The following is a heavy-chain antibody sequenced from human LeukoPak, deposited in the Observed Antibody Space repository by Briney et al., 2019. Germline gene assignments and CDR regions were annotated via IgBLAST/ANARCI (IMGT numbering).Heavy chain of an antibody. V-gene: IGHV3-21*01. CDR1: GFTVSSNY. CDR2: ISSSSSYI. CDR3: ARDRGYCSSTSCLFDY. Sequence: PGGSLRLSCAASGFTVSSNYMSWVRQAPGKGLEWVSSISSSSSYIYYADSVKGRFTISRDSAKNSLYLQMNSLRAEDTAVYYCARDRGYCSSTSCLFDYWGQGTLVTVSS. D-gene: IGHD2-2*01. J-gene: IGHJ4*02.